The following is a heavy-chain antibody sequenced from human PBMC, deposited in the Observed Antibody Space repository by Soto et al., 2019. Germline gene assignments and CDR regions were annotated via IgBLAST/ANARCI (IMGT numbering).Heavy chain of an antibody. CDR1: GFTFSNYW. Sequence: GGSLRLSCAASGFTFSNYWMNWVRQAPGKGLEWVANINEDGSEKYYVDSAKGRFTISRDNAKNSLYLQMSSLRAEDTAVYYRARDLFDYWGQGTLVTVSS. J-gene: IGHJ4*02. CDR3: ARDLFDY. CDR2: INEDGSEK. V-gene: IGHV3-7*01.